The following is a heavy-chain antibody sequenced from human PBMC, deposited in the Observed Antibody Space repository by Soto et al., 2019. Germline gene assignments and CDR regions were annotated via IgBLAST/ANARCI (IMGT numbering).Heavy chain of an antibody. V-gene: IGHV2-5*02. Sequence: QITLKEAGPTLVKPTQTLPMTCHFSVFSLSTSGVGVRWIRQPPGKALECLALIYWDDDKRYSPSLKSRLTITKDTCQNRVVLTLTSMNPGDTASYSCAHSLELAYYYYYGLDVWGQGTAVTFAS. CDR3: AHSLELAYYYYYGLDV. CDR1: VFSLSTSGVG. J-gene: IGHJ6*02. CDR2: IYWDDDK. D-gene: IGHD3-3*01.